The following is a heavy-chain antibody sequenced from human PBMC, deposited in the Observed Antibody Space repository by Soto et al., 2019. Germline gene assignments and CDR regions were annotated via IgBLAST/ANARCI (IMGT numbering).Heavy chain of an antibody. Sequence: QVQLVQSGAEVKKPGASVKVSCKASGYTFTSYGISWVRQAPGQGLEWMGWISAYNGNTNYAQNLQGRVTMTTDTSTGPAHMEAGGLRTYGNAVDYCARDLTPSDYWGQGTLVTVSS. CDR1: GYTFTSYG. V-gene: IGHV1-18*01. CDR3: ARDLTPSDY. J-gene: IGHJ4*02. D-gene: IGHD2-15*01. CDR2: ISAYNGNT.